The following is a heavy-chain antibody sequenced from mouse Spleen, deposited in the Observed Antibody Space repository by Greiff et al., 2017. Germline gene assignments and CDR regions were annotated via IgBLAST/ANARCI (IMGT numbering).Heavy chain of an antibody. D-gene: IGHD2-14*01. CDR3: ARNYDYRYDVDAMDY. Sequence: QVQLQQSGPGLVAPSQSLSITCTASGFSLTSYAISWVRQPPGKGLEWLGVIWTGGGTTYNSALKARLSNSKNDSKSQVFLKMNGLQTDDTARYYCARNYDYRYDVDAMDYWGQGTSGTVSS. CDR2: IWTGGGT. V-gene: IGHV2-9-1*01. J-gene: IGHJ4*01. CDR1: GFSLTSYA.